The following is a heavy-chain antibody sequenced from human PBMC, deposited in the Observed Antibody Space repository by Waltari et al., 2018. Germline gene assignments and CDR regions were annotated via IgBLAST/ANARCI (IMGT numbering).Heavy chain of an antibody. J-gene: IGHJ4*02. V-gene: IGHV4-31*03. CDR3: ARVVTGYCFDY. CDR1: GGSVTTAGHY. Sequence: QVQLQESGPGLVKPSQTLSLTCSVSGGSVTTAGHYWSWIRQHPGKGLEWIGHIHYSGNTYYNPSLKSRLAISIDTSKNQFSLNLNSATAADTAMYYCARVVTGYCFDYWGQGTLVTVSS. D-gene: IGHD2-15*01. CDR2: IHYSGNT.